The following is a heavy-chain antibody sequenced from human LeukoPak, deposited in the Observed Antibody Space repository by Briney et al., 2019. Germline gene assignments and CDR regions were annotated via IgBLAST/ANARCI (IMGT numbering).Heavy chain of an antibody. CDR1: GFTFSDYY. CDR2: IKSDGSST. CDR3: VKEGVVCSSTSCYLVAFDV. Sequence: GGSLRLSCAASGFTFSDYYMHWVRQAPGQGLVWVARIKSDGSSTAYADSVKGRFTISRDNAKNTLSLQMNSLRAEDTAMYFCVKEGVVCSSTSCYLVAFDVWGQGTMVTVSS. J-gene: IGHJ3*01. D-gene: IGHD2-2*01. V-gene: IGHV3-74*01.